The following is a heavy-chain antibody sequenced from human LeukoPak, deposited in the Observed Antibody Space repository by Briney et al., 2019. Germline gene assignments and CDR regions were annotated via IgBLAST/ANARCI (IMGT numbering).Heavy chain of an antibody. CDR2: IYYSGST. Sequence: PSETLSLTCTVSGGSISSSSYYWGWIRQPPGKGLEWIGSIYYSGSTYYNPSLKSRVTISVDTSKNQFSLKLSSVTAADTAVYYCARGGGRQYGHVDYWGQGTLVTVSS. J-gene: IGHJ4*02. D-gene: IGHD3-16*01. CDR3: ARGGGRQYGHVDY. CDR1: GGSISSSSYY. V-gene: IGHV4-39*07.